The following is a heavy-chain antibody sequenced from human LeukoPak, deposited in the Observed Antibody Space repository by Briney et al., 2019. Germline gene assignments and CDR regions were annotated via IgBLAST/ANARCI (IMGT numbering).Heavy chain of an antibody. CDR1: GFTVSSNY. Sequence: GGSLRLSCAASGFTVSSNYMSWVRQAPGKGLEWVSVIYSGGSTYYADSVKGRFTISRDNSKNTLYLQMNSLRAEDTAVYYCAKDPGKQWRPGGYWGQGTLVTVSS. CDR3: AKDPGKQWRPGGY. J-gene: IGHJ4*02. D-gene: IGHD6-19*01. V-gene: IGHV3-53*01. CDR2: IYSGGST.